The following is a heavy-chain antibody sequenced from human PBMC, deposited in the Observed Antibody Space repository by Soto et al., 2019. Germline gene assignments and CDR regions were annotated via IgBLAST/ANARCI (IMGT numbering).Heavy chain of an antibody. CDR2: INHSGSI. CDR1: GGSFSGYY. Sequence: PSETLSLTCAVYGGSFSGYYWSWIRQPPGKGLEWIGEINHSGSINYNPSLKSRVTISVDTSKNQFSLKLSSVTAADTAVYYCARGPRKIFDYWGQGTLVTVSS. J-gene: IGHJ4*02. CDR3: ARGPRKIFDY. V-gene: IGHV4-34*01.